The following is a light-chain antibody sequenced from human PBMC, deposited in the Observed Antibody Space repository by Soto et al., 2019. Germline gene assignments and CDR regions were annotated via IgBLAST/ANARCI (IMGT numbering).Light chain of an antibody. CDR3: QQSYSTPVT. J-gene: IGKJ4*01. Sequence: DIQMTQSPSSLSASVGDRVTITCRASQSISSNLNWYQQKPGKAPNLLIYGASSLHSGVPSRFSGSGSGTDFTLTISSLQPDDFATYYCQQSYSTPVTFGGGTKVEIK. V-gene: IGKV1-39*01. CDR2: GAS. CDR1: QSISSN.